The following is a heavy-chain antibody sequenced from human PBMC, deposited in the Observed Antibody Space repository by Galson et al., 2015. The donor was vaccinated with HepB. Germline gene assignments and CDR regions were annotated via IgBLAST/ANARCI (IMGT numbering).Heavy chain of an antibody. CDR3: ARGDYYDRNIGPFFDY. CDR1: GFTVSSNY. J-gene: IGHJ4*02. CDR2: IYSGGST. V-gene: IGHV3-53*01. Sequence: SLRLSCAASGFTVSSNYMSWVRQAPGKGLEWVSVIYSGGSTYYADSVKGRFTISRDNSKNTLYLQMNSLRAEDTAVYYCARGDYYDRNIGPFFDYWGQGTLVTVSS. D-gene: IGHD3-22*01.